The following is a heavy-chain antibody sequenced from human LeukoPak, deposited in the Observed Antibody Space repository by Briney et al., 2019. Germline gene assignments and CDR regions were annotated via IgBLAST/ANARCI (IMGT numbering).Heavy chain of an antibody. J-gene: IGHJ4*02. D-gene: IGHD2-21*01. CDR2: ISGGGANT. Sequence: PGGSLRLSCAASGFTFSSYAMSWVRQAPGKGLEWVSGISGGGANTYYADSVKGRFTISRDNSKNTLYLQMNSLRADDTAVYYCATEKGDSPDYWGQGTLVTVSS. V-gene: IGHV3-23*01. CDR3: ATEKGDSPDY. CDR1: GFTFSSYA.